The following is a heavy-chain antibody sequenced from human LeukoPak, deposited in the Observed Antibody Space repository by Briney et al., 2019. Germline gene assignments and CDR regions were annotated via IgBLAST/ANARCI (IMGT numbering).Heavy chain of an antibody. D-gene: IGHD3-3*01. CDR1: GFTFSTIG. V-gene: IGHV3-30*04. CDR3: ATEGEEWTNFDY. J-gene: IGHJ4*02. Sequence: GGSLGLSCAASGFTFSTIGLHWVRQAPGKGLEWVAMISPDGSKTFYTDSIKGRFTISRDNSNNTLYLQMNSVRLEDTALYYCATEGEEWTNFDYCGQGTLVTVSS. CDR2: ISPDGSKT.